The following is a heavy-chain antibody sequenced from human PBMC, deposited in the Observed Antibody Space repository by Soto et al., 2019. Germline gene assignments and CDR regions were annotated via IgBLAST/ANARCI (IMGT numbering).Heavy chain of an antibody. J-gene: IGHJ4*02. CDR2: ISATDGST. Sequence: GGSLRLSCAASGFTFSSLAMSWVRQAPGKGPEWVSTISATDGSTYYADSVKGRFTISRDNSKNTLYLQMDSLRVEDTAVYYCVARGGGDKCRGCYLDHWGPGTLVPASS. CDR1: GFTFSSLA. V-gene: IGHV3-23*01. CDR3: VARGGGDKCRGCYLDH. D-gene: IGHD2-21*01.